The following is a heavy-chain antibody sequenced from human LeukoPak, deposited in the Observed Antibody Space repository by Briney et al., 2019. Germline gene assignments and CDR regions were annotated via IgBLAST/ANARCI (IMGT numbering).Heavy chain of an antibody. CDR3: ARDEGFWSGSDY. CDR2: IKGDGSDK. CDR1: GFTFRDYW. Sequence: GGSLRLSCAASGFTFRDYWISWIRLAPGKGLEWVANIKGDGSDKYYVDSVKGRFTISRDNAKNSLYLQMNSLRAEDTAVYYCARDEGFWSGSDYWGQGTLVTVSS. D-gene: IGHD3-3*01. V-gene: IGHV3-7*01. J-gene: IGHJ4*02.